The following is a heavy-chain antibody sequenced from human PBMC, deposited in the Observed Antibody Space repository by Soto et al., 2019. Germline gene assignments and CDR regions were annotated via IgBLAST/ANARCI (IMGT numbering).Heavy chain of an antibody. CDR3: VPSNWFDP. Sequence: SETLSLTCTVSGGSISSSSYYWGWIRQPPGKGLEWIGSIYYSGSTYYNPSLKSRVTISVDTSKNQFSLKLSSVTAADTAVYYCVPSNWFDPWGHGTLVTVSS. CDR1: GGSISSSSYY. J-gene: IGHJ5*02. V-gene: IGHV4-39*01. CDR2: IYYSGST.